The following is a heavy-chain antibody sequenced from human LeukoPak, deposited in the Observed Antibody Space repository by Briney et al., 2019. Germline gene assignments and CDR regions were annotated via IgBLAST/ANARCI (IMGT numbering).Heavy chain of an antibody. J-gene: IGHJ3*02. CDR2: IYYSGST. CDR1: GVSISSYY. CDR3: ARAGHYDDAFDI. D-gene: IGHD3-22*01. V-gene: IGHV4-59*01. Sequence: PSETLSLTCTASGVSISSYYWSWIRQPPGKGLEWIGYIYYSGSTNYNPSLKSRVTISVDTSKNQFSLKLSSVTAADTAVYYCARAGHYDDAFDIWGQGTMVTVSS.